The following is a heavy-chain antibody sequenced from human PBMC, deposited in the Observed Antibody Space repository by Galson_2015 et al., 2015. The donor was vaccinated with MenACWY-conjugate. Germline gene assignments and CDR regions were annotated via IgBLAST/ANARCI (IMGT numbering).Heavy chain of an antibody. V-gene: IGHV1-3*01. D-gene: IGHD3/OR15-3a*01. CDR2: IDAGKGRT. CDR1: GYTFTKYA. Sequence: SVKVSCKASGYTFTKYAVHWVRQAPGQRLEWMGRIDAGKGRTKYSQNFQGRFTITRDTSASTVYMDLSSLRSEDTAVYFCARGLWEEGTGFHSYFDYWGQGTLVTVSS. J-gene: IGHJ4*02. CDR3: ARGLWEEGTGFHSYFDY.